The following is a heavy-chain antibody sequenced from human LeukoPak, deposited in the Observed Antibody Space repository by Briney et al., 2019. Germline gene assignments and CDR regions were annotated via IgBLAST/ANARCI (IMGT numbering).Heavy chain of an antibody. CDR2: VHYSGIT. Sequence: PSETLSLTCTVSGGSISGYFGSFIRQPPGQGLEFIGYVHYSGITLYNPSLLGRVTMSVDTSRNQFFLKLSSVTAAGTAVYYCARHDPVGYYQRGMDVWGQGTTVIVSS. V-gene: IGHV4-59*08. D-gene: IGHD2-15*01. CDR1: GGSISGYF. J-gene: IGHJ6*02. CDR3: ARHDPVGYYQRGMDV.